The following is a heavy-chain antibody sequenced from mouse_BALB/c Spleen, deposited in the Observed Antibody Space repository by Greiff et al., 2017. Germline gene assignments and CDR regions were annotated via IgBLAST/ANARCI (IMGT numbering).Heavy chain of an antibody. D-gene: IGHD1-1*01. V-gene: IGHV3-2*02. CDR2: ISYSGST. J-gene: IGHJ3*01. CDR1: GYSITSDYA. Sequence: EVKLQESGPGLVKPSQSLSLTCTVTGYSITSDYAWNWIRQFPGNKLEWMGYISYSGSTSYNPSLKSRISITRDTSKNQFFLQLNSVTTEDTATYYCAREVAYYGSSPFAYWGQGTLVTVSA. CDR3: AREVAYYGSSPFAY.